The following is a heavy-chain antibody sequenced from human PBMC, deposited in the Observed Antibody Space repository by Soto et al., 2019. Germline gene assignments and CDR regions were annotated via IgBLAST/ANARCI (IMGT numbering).Heavy chain of an antibody. Sequence: ASVKVSCKVSGYTLTELSMHWVRQAPGKGLEWMGGFDPEDGETIYAQKFQGRVTMTEDTSTDTAYMELSSLRSEDTAVYYCATSRGPPGIAVAGRRGGLYYYGMDVWGQGTTVTVSS. D-gene: IGHD6-19*01. V-gene: IGHV1-24*01. J-gene: IGHJ6*02. CDR3: ATSRGPPGIAVAGRRGGLYYYGMDV. CDR2: FDPEDGET. CDR1: GYTLTELS.